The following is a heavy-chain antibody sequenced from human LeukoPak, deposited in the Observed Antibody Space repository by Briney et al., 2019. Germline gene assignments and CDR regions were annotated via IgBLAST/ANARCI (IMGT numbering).Heavy chain of an antibody. CDR3: AKDLIPRRGLRPDAFDL. Sequence: GGSLRLSCVASGFTFSNYAMHWVRQAPGKGLEWVTFIRYDGYNKDYADSVKGRFTTSRDNSKNTLYLQMNSLRAEDTAVYYCAKDLIPRRGLRPDAFDLWGQGIMVTVSS. V-gene: IGHV3-30*02. J-gene: IGHJ3*01. D-gene: IGHD3/OR15-3a*01. CDR2: IRYDGYNK. CDR1: GFTFSNYA.